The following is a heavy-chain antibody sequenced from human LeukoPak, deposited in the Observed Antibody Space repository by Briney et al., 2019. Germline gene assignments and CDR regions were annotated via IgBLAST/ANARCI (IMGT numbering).Heavy chain of an antibody. Sequence: GASVKVSCKASGYTFTSYGISWVRQGPGQGLEWMGWISAYNGNTNYAQKLQGRVTMTTDTSTSTAYMELRSLRSDDTAVYYCASHCSSTSCYGGIWFDPWGQGTLVTVSS. CDR2: ISAYNGNT. CDR3: ASHCSSTSCYGGIWFDP. CDR1: GYTFTSYG. J-gene: IGHJ5*02. V-gene: IGHV1-18*01. D-gene: IGHD2-2*01.